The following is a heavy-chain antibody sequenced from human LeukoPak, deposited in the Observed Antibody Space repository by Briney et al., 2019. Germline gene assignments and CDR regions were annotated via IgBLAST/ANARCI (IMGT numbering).Heavy chain of an antibody. CDR2: ISSSSSYT. J-gene: IGHJ4*02. D-gene: IGHD1-20*01. CDR1: GFTFSDYY. CDR3: ARVITGTTWAPDY. Sequence: PGRSPRLSCAASGFTFSDYYMSWIRRPPGKGLEWVSYISSSSSYTNYADSVKGRFTISRDSAKSSVYLQMNSLRAEDTAVYYCARVITGTTWAPDYWGQGTLVTVSS. V-gene: IGHV3-11*06.